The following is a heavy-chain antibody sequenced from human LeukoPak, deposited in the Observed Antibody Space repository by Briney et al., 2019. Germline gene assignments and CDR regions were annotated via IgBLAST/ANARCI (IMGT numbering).Heavy chain of an antibody. V-gene: IGHV4-34*01. Sequence: SETLSLTCAVYGGSFSGYYWSWIRQPPGKGLEWIGEINHSGSTNYNPSLKSRVTISVDTSKNQFSLKLSSVTAADTAVYYCARLRRFRQYYYDSSGNLGLKYFDYWGQGTLVTVSS. J-gene: IGHJ4*02. CDR2: INHSGST. CDR1: GGSFSGYY. D-gene: IGHD3-22*01. CDR3: ARLRRFRQYYYDSSGNLGLKYFDY.